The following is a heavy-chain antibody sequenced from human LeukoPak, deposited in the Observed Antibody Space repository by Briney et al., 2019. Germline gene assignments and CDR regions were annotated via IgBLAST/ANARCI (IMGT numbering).Heavy chain of an antibody. J-gene: IGHJ3*02. D-gene: IGHD2-21*01. Sequence: GGSLRLSCTASGFTFNSYTMNWVRQAPGKGLEWVSSISSGSTYRYYADSVKGRFTISRDNAENSLFLQMDSLRAEDTAVYYCAKDRGGGSYDAFDIWGQGTMVTVSS. CDR2: ISSGSTYR. CDR1: GFTFNSYT. CDR3: AKDRGGGSYDAFDI. V-gene: IGHV3-21*01.